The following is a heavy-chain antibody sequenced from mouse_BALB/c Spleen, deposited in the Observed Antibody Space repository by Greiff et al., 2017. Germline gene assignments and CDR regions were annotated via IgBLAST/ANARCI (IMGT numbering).Heavy chain of an antibody. J-gene: IGHJ2*01. CDR3: ARDYRYDDFDY. Sequence: QVHVKQSGAELAKPGASVKMSCKASGYTFTSYWMHWVKQRPGQGLEWIGYINPSTGYTEYNQKFKDKATLTADKSSSTAYMQLSSLTSEDSAVYYCARDYRYDDFDYWGQGTTLTVSS. V-gene: IGHV1-7*01. D-gene: IGHD2-14*01. CDR2: INPSTGYT. CDR1: GYTFTSYW.